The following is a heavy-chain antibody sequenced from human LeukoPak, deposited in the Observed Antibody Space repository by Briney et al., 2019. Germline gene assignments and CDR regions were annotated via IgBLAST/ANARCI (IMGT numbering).Heavy chain of an antibody. J-gene: IGHJ4*02. V-gene: IGHV3-33*06. Sequence: PGRSLRLSCAASGFTLSSYGMHWVRQAPGKGLEWVAVIWYDGSNKYYADSVKGRFTISRDNPKNTLYLQMNSLRAEDTAVYFCAKRGVVIRVILVGFHKEAYYFDSWGQGALVTVSS. CDR2: IWYDGSNK. CDR1: GFTLSSYG. D-gene: IGHD3-22*01. CDR3: AKRGVVIRVILVGFHKEAYYFDS.